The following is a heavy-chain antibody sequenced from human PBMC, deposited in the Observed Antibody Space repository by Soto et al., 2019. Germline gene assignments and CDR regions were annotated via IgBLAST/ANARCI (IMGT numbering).Heavy chain of an antibody. Sequence: QVQLQESGPGLVKPSETLSLTCTVSGGSISSYYWSWIRQPPGKGLEWIGYIYYSGSTNYNPSLKSRVTISVDTSKNPFSLKLSSVTAADTAVYYCARHGDGSGLVDYWGQGTLVTVSS. J-gene: IGHJ4*02. CDR2: IYYSGST. D-gene: IGHD3-10*01. CDR3: ARHGDGSGLVDY. CDR1: GGSISSYY. V-gene: IGHV4-59*08.